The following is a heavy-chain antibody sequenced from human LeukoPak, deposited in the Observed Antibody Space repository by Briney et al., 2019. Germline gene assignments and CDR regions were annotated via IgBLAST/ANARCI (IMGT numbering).Heavy chain of an antibody. CDR1: GFTFSSYW. Sequence: GGSLRLSCAASGFTFSSYWMSWVRQAPGKGLEWVANMNQDGSKKNYVDSVKGRFTISRDNAKNSLYLQMNSLRAEDTTVYYFAREGFLGYGGEGTLVTVSS. CDR3: AREGFLGY. D-gene: IGHD3-3*01. V-gene: IGHV3-7*01. CDR2: MNQDGSKK. J-gene: IGHJ4*02.